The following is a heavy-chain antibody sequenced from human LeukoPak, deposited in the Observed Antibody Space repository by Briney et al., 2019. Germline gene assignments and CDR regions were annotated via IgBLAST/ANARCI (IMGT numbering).Heavy chain of an antibody. Sequence: SETLSLTCTVSGYSISSGYYWGWIRQPPGKGLEWIGNIYPSGTTYYNPSLKTRVTISVDTSKNQFSLKLSSVTAADTAVYYCARQGGGGRYDYGDLSLRGYYYYMDVWGKGTTVTVSS. V-gene: IGHV4-38-2*02. CDR2: IYPSGTT. CDR3: ARQGGGGRYDYGDLSLRGYYYYMDV. J-gene: IGHJ6*03. CDR1: GYSISSGYY. D-gene: IGHD4-17*01.